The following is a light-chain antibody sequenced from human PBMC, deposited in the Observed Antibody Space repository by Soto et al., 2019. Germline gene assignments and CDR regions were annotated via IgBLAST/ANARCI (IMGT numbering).Light chain of an antibody. Sequence: QSALTQPASVSGSPGQSITISCTGTSSDVGGYNYVSWYQQHPGKTPKLMIYDVSNRPSGVYNRFSGSKSGNTASLTISGLQAEDEADYDGSSYTSCSTLVFGTGTKVTVL. J-gene: IGLJ1*01. CDR2: DVS. CDR3: SSYTSCSTLV. V-gene: IGLV2-14*01. CDR1: SSDVGGYNY.